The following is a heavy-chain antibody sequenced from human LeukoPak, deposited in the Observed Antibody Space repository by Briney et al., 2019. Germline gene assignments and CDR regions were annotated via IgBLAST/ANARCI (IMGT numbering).Heavy chain of an antibody. V-gene: IGHV1-46*01. CDR3: ARGITMSSGVQRVPY. Sequence: ASVKVSCKASGDTFINDYIHWVRQAPGQGLEWMGVSNPGGGATTYAQKFQGRVTMTRDMSTSTVYMELRSLRSADTAVYYCARGITMSSGVQRVPYWGQGTMVTVSS. CDR1: GDTFINDY. CDR2: SNPGGGAT. D-gene: IGHD3-22*01. J-gene: IGHJ3*01.